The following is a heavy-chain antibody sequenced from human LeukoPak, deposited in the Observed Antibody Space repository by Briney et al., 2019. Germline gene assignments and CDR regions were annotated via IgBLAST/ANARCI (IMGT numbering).Heavy chain of an antibody. CDR2: IIPILGIA. CDR1: GGTFSSYT. J-gene: IGHJ5*02. CDR3: ARDRNYYDSSGYYSGWFDP. D-gene: IGHD3-22*01. V-gene: IGHV1-69*04. Sequence: SVKVSCKASGGTFSSYTISWVRQAPGQGLEWMGRIIPILGIANYAQKLQGRVTMTTDTSTSTAYMELRSLRSDDTAVYYCARDRNYYDSSGYYSGWFDPWGQGTLVTVSS.